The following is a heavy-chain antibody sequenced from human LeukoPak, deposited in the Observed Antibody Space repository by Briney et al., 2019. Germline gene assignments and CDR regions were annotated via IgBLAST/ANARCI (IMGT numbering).Heavy chain of an antibody. Sequence: SQTLSLTCAVSGGSISSGGYSWSWIRQPPGKGLEWIGYIYYSGSTCYNPSLKSRVIISVDTSKNQFSLNLRSVTAADTAVYYCARGRGDYNWFDPWGQGTLVTVSS. J-gene: IGHJ5*02. D-gene: IGHD2-21*02. CDR1: GGSISSGGYS. V-gene: IGHV4-30-4*07. CDR3: ARGRGDYNWFDP. CDR2: IYYSGST.